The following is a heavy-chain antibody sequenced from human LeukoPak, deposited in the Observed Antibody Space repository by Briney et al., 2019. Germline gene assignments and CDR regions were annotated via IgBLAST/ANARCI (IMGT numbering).Heavy chain of an antibody. CDR2: IYYSGST. CDR1: GGSISSSSYY. J-gene: IGHJ4*02. D-gene: IGHD3-10*01. CDR3: ARLGITTSY. Sequence: ASETLSLTCTASGGSISSSSYYWGWIRQPPGKGLEWIGSIYYSGSTYYNPSLKSRVTISVDTSKSQFSLKLSSVTAADTAVYYCARLGITTSYWGQGTLVTVSS. V-gene: IGHV4-39*01.